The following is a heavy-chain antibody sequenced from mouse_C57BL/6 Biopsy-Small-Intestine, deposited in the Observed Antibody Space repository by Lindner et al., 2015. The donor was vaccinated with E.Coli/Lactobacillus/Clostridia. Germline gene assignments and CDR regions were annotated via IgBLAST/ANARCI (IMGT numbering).Heavy chain of an antibody. CDR3: ARRGNYYGSSYYAMDY. CDR2: ILSGSGST. J-gene: IGHJ4*01. CDR1: GYTFTGYW. D-gene: IGHD1-1*01. V-gene: IGHV1-9*01. Sequence: VQLQESGAELMKPGASVKLSCKATGYTFTGYWIEWVKQRPGHGLEWIGEILSGSGSTNYNEKFKGKATFTADTSSNTAYMQLSSLTTEDSAIYYCARRGNYYGSSYYAMDYWGQGTSVIVSS.